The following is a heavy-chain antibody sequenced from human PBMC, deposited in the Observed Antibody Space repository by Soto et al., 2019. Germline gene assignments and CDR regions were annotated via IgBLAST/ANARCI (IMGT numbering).Heavy chain of an antibody. V-gene: IGHV4-34*01. CDR1: GGSFSGYY. Sequence: QVQLQQWGAGLLKPLETLSLTCAVYGGSFSGYYWSWIRQPPGKGLEWIGEINHSGSTNYNPTLKSRVTISVDTTKNQLSLKLSSVTAADTAVYYCARSWSGTLNWFDPWGQGTLVTVSS. J-gene: IGHJ5*02. CDR2: INHSGST. D-gene: IGHD1-26*01. CDR3: ARSWSGTLNWFDP.